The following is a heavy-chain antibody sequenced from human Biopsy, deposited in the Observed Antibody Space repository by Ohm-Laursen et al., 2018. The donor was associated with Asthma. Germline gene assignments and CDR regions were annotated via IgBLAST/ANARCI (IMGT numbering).Heavy chain of an antibody. V-gene: IGHV1-3*01. CDR2: INAGNGNT. D-gene: IGHD3-9*01. J-gene: IGHJ3*02. CDR3: ARTYYDFLTGQVNDAFDI. Sequence: SVKVSCKASGYTFINYAIHWVRQAPEQRLEWMGWINAGNGNTKYSQKVQGRVTITRDTSASTAYMDLSSLRSEDTAVYYCARTYYDFLTGQVNDAFDIWGQGTMVTVSS. CDR1: GYTFINYA.